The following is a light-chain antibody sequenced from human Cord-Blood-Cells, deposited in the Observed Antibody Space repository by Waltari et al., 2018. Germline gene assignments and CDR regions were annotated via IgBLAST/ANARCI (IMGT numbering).Light chain of an antibody. J-gene: IGKJ3*01. V-gene: IGKV1-39*01. CDR1: QSISSY. CDR2: AAS. Sequence: DIQMTQSPSSLSASVGDRVTITCRASQSISSYLNWYQQKPGKAPKLLIYAASSLQSGVPSRFSGGGSGTDFTLTISSLQPEDFATCYCQQSYSTPFPFGPGTKVDIK. CDR3: QQSYSTPFP.